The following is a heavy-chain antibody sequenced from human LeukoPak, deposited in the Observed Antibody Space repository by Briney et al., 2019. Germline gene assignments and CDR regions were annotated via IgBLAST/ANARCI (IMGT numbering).Heavy chain of an antibody. D-gene: IGHD6-13*01. Sequence: PSETLSLTCAVYGGSFSGYYWSWIRQPPGKGLEWIGEINHSGSTNYNPSLTSRVTISVDTSKNQISLRLSSMTAADTAVYYCAREFGPGITAAGTDCWGQGTLVTVSS. CDR3: AREFGPGITAAGTDC. J-gene: IGHJ4*02. CDR1: GGSFSGYY. V-gene: IGHV4-34*01. CDR2: INHSGST.